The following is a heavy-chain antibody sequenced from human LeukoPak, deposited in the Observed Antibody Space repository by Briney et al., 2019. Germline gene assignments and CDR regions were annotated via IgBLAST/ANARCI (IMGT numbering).Heavy chain of an antibody. V-gene: IGHV3-21*01. D-gene: IGHD6-6*01. CDR2: ISSSSSYI. Sequence: PGGSLRLSCAASGFTFSSYSMNWVRQAPGKGLEWVSSISSSSSYIYYADSVRGRFTISRDNAKNSLYLQMNSLRAEDTAVYYCGKSSSSSLNYFDYWGQGTLVTVSS. CDR3: GKSSSSSLNYFDY. J-gene: IGHJ4*02. CDR1: GFTFSSYS.